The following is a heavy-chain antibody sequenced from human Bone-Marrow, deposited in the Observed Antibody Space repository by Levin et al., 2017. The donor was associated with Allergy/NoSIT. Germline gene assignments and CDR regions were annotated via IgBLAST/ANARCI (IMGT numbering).Heavy chain of an antibody. V-gene: IGHV3-23*01. Sequence: GESLKISCAASGFTFSSQAMSWVRQAPGKGLEWVSSIRDSGTTTYYADSVKGRFTISRDNSKNTLYLQMNSLRAEDTAVYYCAKAACGGNCFYDMDVWGPGTTVTVSS. CDR3: AKAACGGNCFYDMDV. D-gene: IGHD2-21*01. CDR1: GFTFSSQA. CDR2: IRDSGTTT. J-gene: IGHJ6*02.